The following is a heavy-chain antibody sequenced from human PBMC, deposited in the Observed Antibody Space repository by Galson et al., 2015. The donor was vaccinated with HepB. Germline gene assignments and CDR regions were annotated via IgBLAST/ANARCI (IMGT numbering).Heavy chain of an antibody. D-gene: IGHD2-2*01. Sequence: SVKVSCKASGYTFTSYAMHWVRQAPGQRLEWMGWINAGNGNTKYSQKFQGRVTITRDTSASTAYMELSSLRSEDTAVYYCARQSVYSRYCSSTSCEYYYYYGMDVWGQGTTVTVSS. CDR3: ARQSVYSRYCSSTSCEYYYYYGMDV. V-gene: IGHV1-3*01. CDR1: GYTFTSYA. CDR2: INAGNGNT. J-gene: IGHJ6*02.